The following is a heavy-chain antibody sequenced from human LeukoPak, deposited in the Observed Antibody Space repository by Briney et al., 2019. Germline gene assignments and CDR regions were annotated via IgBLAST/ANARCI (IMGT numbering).Heavy chain of an antibody. CDR2: IIPIFGTA. V-gene: IGHV1-69*13. Sequence: GASVKVSCKASRGTFSSYAISWVRQAPGQGLEWMGRIIPIFGTANYAQKFQGRVTITADESTSTAYMELSSLRSEDTAVYYCARDRPGRYCSTTSCYNASPFDPWSQGTLVTVSS. J-gene: IGHJ5*02. D-gene: IGHD2-2*02. CDR3: ARDRPGRYCSTTSCYNASPFDP. CDR1: RGTFSSYA.